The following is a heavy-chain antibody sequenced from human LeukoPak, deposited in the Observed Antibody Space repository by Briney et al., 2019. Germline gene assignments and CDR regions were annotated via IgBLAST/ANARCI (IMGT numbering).Heavy chain of an antibody. CDR2: IYPDDSDT. V-gene: IGHV5-51*01. CDR3: ARRGYGGKHFDY. CDR1: GYSFTSYW. Sequence: ESLKISCKTSGYSFTSYWITWVRQMPGKGLEWMGIIYPDDSDTTYSPSFQGQVTISADKSINTAYLQWSSLKASDTAMYYCARRGYGGKHFDYWGQGTLVTVSS. J-gene: IGHJ4*02. D-gene: IGHD4-23*01.